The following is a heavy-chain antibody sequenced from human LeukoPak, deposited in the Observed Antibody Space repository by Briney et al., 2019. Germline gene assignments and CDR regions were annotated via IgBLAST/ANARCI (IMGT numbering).Heavy chain of an antibody. J-gene: IGHJ4*02. CDR1: GGSVSSGDYY. Sequence: SETLSLTCTVSGGSVSSGDYYWSWIRQPPGKGLEWIGYIYYSGSTYYNPFLKSRVTISVDTSKNQFSLKLSSVTAADTAVYYCARAYYDSSGYEHWGQGTLVTVSS. CDR2: IYYSGST. V-gene: IGHV4-30-4*01. D-gene: IGHD3-22*01. CDR3: ARAYYDSSGYEH.